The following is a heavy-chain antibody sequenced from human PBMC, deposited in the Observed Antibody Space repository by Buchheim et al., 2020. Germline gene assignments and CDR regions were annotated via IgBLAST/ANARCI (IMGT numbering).Heavy chain of an antibody. CDR1: GFTFSSYG. V-gene: IGHV3-30*18. J-gene: IGHJ4*02. Sequence: QVQLVESGGGVVQPGRSLRLSCAASGFTFSSYGMHWVRQAPGKGLEWLAVISYDGSSKNYGDSVKGRFTIPMDNSKKTCHWQMNSLRAEDTAVYYCAKIIVTVGPIAYDYWGQGTL. CDR3: AKIIVTVGPIAYDY. CDR2: ISYDGSSK. D-gene: IGHD2-15*01.